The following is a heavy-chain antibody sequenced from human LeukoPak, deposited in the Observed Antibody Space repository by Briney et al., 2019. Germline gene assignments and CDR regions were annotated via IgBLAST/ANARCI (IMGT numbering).Heavy chain of an antibody. J-gene: IGHJ5*02. D-gene: IGHD5-18*01. Sequence: PGGSLRLSCAASGFTFSSYAMHWVRQAPGKGLEWVAVISYDGSNKYYADSVKGRFTISRDNAKNPLYLQMNSLRAEDTAVYYCARAVGYSYGNGLVWFDPWGQGTLVTVSS. CDR3: ARAVGYSYGNGLVWFDP. CDR2: ISYDGSNK. CDR1: GFTFSSYA. V-gene: IGHV3-30*04.